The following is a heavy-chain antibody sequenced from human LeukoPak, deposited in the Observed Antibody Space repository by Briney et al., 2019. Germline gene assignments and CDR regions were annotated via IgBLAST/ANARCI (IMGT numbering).Heavy chain of an antibody. CDR1: GFTFSSYE. J-gene: IGHJ4*02. CDR3: ARGDSGSYYFDY. Sequence: GGSLRLSCAASGFTFSSYEMNWVRQAPGKGLEWVSYISSNGCPIFYADSVKGRFTISRDNAKNSLSLLMNSLRAEDTAVYYCARGDSGSYYFDYWGQGTLVTVSS. V-gene: IGHV3-48*03. CDR2: ISSNGCPI. D-gene: IGHD1-26*01.